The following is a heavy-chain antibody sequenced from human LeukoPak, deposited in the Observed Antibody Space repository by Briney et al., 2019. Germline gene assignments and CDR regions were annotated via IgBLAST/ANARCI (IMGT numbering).Heavy chain of an antibody. D-gene: IGHD1-26*01. V-gene: IGHV5-51*01. CDR1: GYNFTTYW. Sequence: GESLKISCKGSGYNFTTYWIGWVRQMPGKGLEWMGIIYPGDSDTRYIPSFRGRVTISADKSISTAYLQWSSLKASDTAMYYCARSNGIVGAPDAFDIWGQGTMVTVSS. CDR3: ARSNGIVGAPDAFDI. J-gene: IGHJ3*02. CDR2: IYPGDSDT.